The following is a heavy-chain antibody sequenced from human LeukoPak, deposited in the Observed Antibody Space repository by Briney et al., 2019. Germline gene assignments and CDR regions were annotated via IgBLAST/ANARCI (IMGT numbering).Heavy chain of an antibody. V-gene: IGHV3-7*01. CDR3: VRVPYWAGGYMDV. J-gene: IGHJ6*03. D-gene: IGHD3-16*01. Sequence: GGSLRLSCAASGFTFSSYWMSWVRQAPGKGLGWVANIKQDGSEKYYVDSVKGRFTISRDNAKNSLYLQMNSLRAEDTAVYYCVRVPYWAGGYMDVWGKGTTVTVSS. CDR1: GFTFSSYW. CDR2: IKQDGSEK.